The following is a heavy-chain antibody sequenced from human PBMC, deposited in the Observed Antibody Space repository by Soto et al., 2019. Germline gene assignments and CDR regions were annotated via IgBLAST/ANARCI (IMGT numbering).Heavy chain of an antibody. CDR1: GGSFSGYY. CDR3: ARCYGRNFDY. Sequence: QVQLQQWGAGLLKPSETLSLTCAAYGGSFSGYYWNWIRQPPGKGLEWIGEISHSGSTNYNPSLKSRVTISVDPSKNQFSLRLSSVTAADTAVYYCARCYGRNFDYWGQGTLVTVSS. V-gene: IGHV4-34*01. D-gene: IGHD2-2*01. CDR2: ISHSGST. J-gene: IGHJ4*02.